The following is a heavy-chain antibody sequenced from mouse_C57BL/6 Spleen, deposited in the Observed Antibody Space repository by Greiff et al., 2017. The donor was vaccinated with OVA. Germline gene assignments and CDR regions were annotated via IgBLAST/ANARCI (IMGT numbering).Heavy chain of an antibody. Sequence: VQLQQSGPELVKPGASVKISCKASGYTFTDYYMNWVKQSHGKSLEWIGDINPNNGGTSYNQKFKGKATLTVDKSSSTAYMELRSLTSEDSAVYYCARGHYSNSAWFAYWGQGTLVTVSA. CDR2: INPNNGGT. V-gene: IGHV1-26*01. J-gene: IGHJ3*01. CDR1: GYTFTDYY. D-gene: IGHD2-5*01. CDR3: ARGHYSNSAWFAY.